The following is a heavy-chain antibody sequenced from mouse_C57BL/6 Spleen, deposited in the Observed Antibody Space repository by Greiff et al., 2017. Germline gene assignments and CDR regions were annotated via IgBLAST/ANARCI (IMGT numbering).Heavy chain of an antibody. CDR1: GFTFSDYG. Sequence: EVKLVESGGGLVKPGGSLKLSCAASGFTFSDYGMHWVRQAPEKGLEWVAYISSGSSTIYYADTVKGRFTISRDNAKNTLFLQMTSLRSEDTAMYYCARGLDYDGGYAMDYWGQGTSVTVSS. J-gene: IGHJ4*01. D-gene: IGHD2-4*01. CDR3: ARGLDYDGGYAMDY. CDR2: ISSGSSTI. V-gene: IGHV5-17*01.